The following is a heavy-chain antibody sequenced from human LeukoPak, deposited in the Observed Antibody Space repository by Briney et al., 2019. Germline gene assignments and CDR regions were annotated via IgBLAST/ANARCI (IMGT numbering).Heavy chain of an antibody. Sequence: ASVKVSCTASGCTFTSYYMHWVREAPGQGLEWMGIINPSGGSTSYAQKFQGRVTMTRDMSTSTVYMELSSLRSEDTAVYYCARDLNLHYYDSSGYYDYWGQGTLVTVSS. CDR3: ARDLNLHYYDSSGYYDY. CDR2: INPSGGST. CDR1: GCTFTSYY. V-gene: IGHV1-46*01. J-gene: IGHJ4*02. D-gene: IGHD3-22*01.